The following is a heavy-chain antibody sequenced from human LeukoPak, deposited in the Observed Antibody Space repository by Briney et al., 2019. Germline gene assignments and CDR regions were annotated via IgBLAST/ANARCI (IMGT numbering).Heavy chain of an antibody. CDR3: ARVTLKGDAFDI. CDR2: ISSSSSYI. CDR1: GFTFSSYS. D-gene: IGHD2-21*02. Sequence: PGGSLRLSCAASGFTFSSYSMNWVRQAPGKGLEWVSSISSSSSYIYYADSVKGRFTISRDNAKNSLYLQMNSLRAEDAAVYYCARVTLKGDAFDIWGQGTMVTVPS. V-gene: IGHV3-21*01. J-gene: IGHJ3*02.